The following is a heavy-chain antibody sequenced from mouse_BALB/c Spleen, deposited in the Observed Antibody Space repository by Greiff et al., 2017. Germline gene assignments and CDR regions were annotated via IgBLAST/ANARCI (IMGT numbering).Heavy chain of an antibody. CDR1: GFSLTSYG. V-gene: IGHV2-2*02. D-gene: IGHD4-1*01. J-gene: IGHJ3*01. Sequence: VQLQQSGPGLVQPSQSLSITCTVSGFSLTSYGVHWVRQSPGKGLEWLGVIWSGGSTDYNAAFISRLSISKDNSKSQVFFKMNSLQANDTAIYYCASQTGTGPFAYWGQGTLVTVSA. CDR3: ASQTGTGPFAY. CDR2: IWSGGST.